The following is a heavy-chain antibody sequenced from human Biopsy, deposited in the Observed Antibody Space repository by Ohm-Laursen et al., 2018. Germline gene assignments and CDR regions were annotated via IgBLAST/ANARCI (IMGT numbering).Heavy chain of an antibody. J-gene: IGHJ6*02. CDR2: IYYSVMT. CDR1: GGSFSGYY. CDR3: ARDSGILNYGNFKYYHYYGMDV. D-gene: IGHD4-11*01. Sequence: TLSLTCTVSGGSFSGYYWSWIRQPPGKGLEWIGYIYYSVMTNYNPSLQSRVSISVDTSRNQVSLTLSSVTAADTAVYYCARDSGILNYGNFKYYHYYGMDVWGQGTKVTVSS. V-gene: IGHV4-59*01.